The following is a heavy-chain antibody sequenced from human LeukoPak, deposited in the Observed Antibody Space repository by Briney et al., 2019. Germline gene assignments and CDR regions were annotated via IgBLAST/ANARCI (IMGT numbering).Heavy chain of an antibody. V-gene: IGHV4-39*07. Sequence: SETLSLTCTVSGGSISSSSYYRGWIRQPPGTGLEWIGSIYYSGSTYYNPSLKSRVTISVDTSKNQFSLKLSSVTAADTAVYYCARDVRHFDYWGQGTLVTVSS. CDR3: ARDVRHFDY. CDR2: IYYSGST. CDR1: GGSISSSSYY. J-gene: IGHJ4*02.